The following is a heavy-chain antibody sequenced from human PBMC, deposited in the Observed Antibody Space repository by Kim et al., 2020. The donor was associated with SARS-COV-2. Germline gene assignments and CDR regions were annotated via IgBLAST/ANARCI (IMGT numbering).Heavy chain of an antibody. CDR3: ESQISSGGS. D-gene: IGHD6-19*01. J-gene: IGHJ5*02. Sequence: ADSVKGRLTISRDTAKNTLYLQLNSLGGEDTAVYYCESQISSGGSLGQGTLVTVSS. V-gene: IGHV3-74*01.